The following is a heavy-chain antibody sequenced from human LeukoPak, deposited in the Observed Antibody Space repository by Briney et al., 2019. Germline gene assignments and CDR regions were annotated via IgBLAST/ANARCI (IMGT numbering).Heavy chain of an antibody. CDR2: ITESGGST. J-gene: IGHJ4*02. CDR1: GFTFSSHA. V-gene: IGHV3-23*01. CDR3: AKASGGSGSYFDY. D-gene: IGHD1-26*01. Sequence: GGSLRLSCAASGFTFSSHAMSWVRQAPGKGLEWVSAITESGGSTYYADSVKGRFTISRDNSKNTLYLQMNSLRAEDTAVYYCAKASGGSGSYFDYWGQGTLVTVSS.